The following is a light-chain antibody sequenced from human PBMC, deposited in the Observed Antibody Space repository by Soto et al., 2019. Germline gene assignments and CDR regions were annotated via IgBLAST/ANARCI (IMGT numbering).Light chain of an antibody. J-gene: IGKJ5*01. CDR3: QQRSSRSST. CDR2: NAS. V-gene: IGKV3-11*01. CDR1: QRFXSN. Sequence: EIILTKFPSTLSLSTGERATLSCRASQRFXSNFAWYQQKPGQAPRILXANASNRASGSPARLSGSGSGTDFTRTISRLDHYDFAGYYCQQRSSRSSTFGQGTRLEIK.